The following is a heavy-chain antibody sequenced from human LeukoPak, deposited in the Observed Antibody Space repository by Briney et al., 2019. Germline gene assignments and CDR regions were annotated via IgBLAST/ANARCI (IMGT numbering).Heavy chain of an antibody. J-gene: IGHJ3*02. CDR2: IYYSGST. Sequence: KPSETLSLTCTVPGGSISSYYWSWIRQPPGKGLEWIGYIYYSGSTNYNPSLKSRVTISVDTSKNQFSLKLSSVTAADTAVYYCASQFPRGAFDIWGQGTMVTVSS. V-gene: IGHV4-59*01. CDR1: GGSISSYY. CDR3: ASQFPRGAFDI.